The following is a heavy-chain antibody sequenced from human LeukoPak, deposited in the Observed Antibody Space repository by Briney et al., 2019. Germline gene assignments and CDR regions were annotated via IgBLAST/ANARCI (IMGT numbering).Heavy chain of an antibody. CDR1: GGAISSYY. V-gene: IGHV4-59*08. Sequence: SETLSLTCTVSGGAISSYYWSWIRQPPGPGLEWIGYIYYSGSTNYNPSLKSRVTISVDTSKNQFSLKLSSVTAADTAVYYCASSHWVWGTFDYWGQGTLVTVSS. CDR3: ASSHWVWGTFDY. J-gene: IGHJ4*02. CDR2: IYYSGST. D-gene: IGHD7-27*01.